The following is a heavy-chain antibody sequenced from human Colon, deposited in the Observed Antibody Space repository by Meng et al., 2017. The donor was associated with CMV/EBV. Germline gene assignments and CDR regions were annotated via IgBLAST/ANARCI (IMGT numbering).Heavy chain of an antibody. CDR3: ARDRYRYCSSTSCYYYGMDV. J-gene: IGHJ6*02. D-gene: IGHD2-2*01. CDR2: ISPDGSEV. V-gene: IGHV3-7*01. Sequence: GGSLRLSCAASGFRFSNYWMSWVRQAPGKGLEWVANISPDGSEVGYVDSVKGRFTISRDNAKSSLYLQMNSLRAEDTAVYYCARDRYRYCSSTSCYYYGMDVWGQGTTVTVSS. CDR1: GFRFSNYW.